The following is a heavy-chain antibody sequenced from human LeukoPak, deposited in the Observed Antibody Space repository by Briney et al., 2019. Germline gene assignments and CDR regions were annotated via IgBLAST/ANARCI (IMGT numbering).Heavy chain of an antibody. CDR1: GGSISSSSYY. J-gene: IGHJ4*02. V-gene: IGHV4-39*01. CDR2: IYYSGST. D-gene: IGHD6-19*01. Sequence: PSETLSLTCTVSGGSISSSSYYWGWIRQPPGKGLEWIGSIYYSGSTYCNPSLKSRVTISVDTSKNQFSLKLSSVTAADTAVYYCARHGEGQWLARGNFDYWGQGTLVTVSS. CDR3: ARHGEGQWLARGNFDY.